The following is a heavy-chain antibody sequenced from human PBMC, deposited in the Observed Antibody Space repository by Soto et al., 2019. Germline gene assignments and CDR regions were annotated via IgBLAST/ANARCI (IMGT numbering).Heavy chain of an antibody. Sequence: PSETLSLTFTVPGDSVISATYYWSWIRQPPGKGLEWIGYIYYDGGTTYNSSLKSRVTISTDTSRSQLSLQLTSATPADTAVYYCARVLPGIAAAYDAFDVWGQGTMVTVSS. V-gene: IGHV4-61*01. CDR2: IYYDGGT. CDR1: GDSVISATYY. D-gene: IGHD6-13*01. CDR3: ARVLPGIAAAYDAFDV. J-gene: IGHJ3*01.